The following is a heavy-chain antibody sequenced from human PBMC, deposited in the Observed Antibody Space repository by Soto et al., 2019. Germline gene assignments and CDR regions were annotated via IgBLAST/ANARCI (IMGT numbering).Heavy chain of an antibody. CDR3: ARRVQVWLPDYYGMDV. J-gene: IGHJ6*02. V-gene: IGHV1-18*01. CDR1: GYDYVTYA. Sequence: QAQLVQSGAEVKKPGAPVNVSCKASGYDYVTYAITWVRQRPGQGLEWMGWISTLNGNTNYAQNFQGRVTMTTDTSTRIVHLELRSLRSDATVVYCCARRVQVWLPDYYGMDVWCQGTTVTVSS. CDR2: ISTLNGNT. D-gene: IGHD5-18*01.